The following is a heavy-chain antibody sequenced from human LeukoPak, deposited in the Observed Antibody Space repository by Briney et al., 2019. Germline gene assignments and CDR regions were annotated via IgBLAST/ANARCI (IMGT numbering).Heavy chain of an antibody. D-gene: IGHD3-22*01. J-gene: IGHJ4*02. CDR1: GFTFSSYS. Sequence: GGSLRLSCAASGFTFSSYSMNWVRQAPGKGLEWVSSISSSSSYIYYADSVEGRFTISRDNAKNSLYLQMNSLRAEDTAVYYCARGGQPTYYYDSSGSIDYWGQGTLVTVSS. CDR2: ISSSSSYI. CDR3: ARGGQPTYYYDSSGSIDY. V-gene: IGHV3-21*01.